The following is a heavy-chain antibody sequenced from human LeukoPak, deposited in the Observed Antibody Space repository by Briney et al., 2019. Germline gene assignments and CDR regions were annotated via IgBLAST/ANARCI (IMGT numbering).Heavy chain of an antibody. Sequence: SETLSLTCTVSGYSIRSGFYWGWIRQPPGKGLEWIGNIYHSGITYYTPSLKSRVTISVDTSKNQFYLKLNSVTAADTAVYYCARAVGSFDWLPLFDYWGQGTLVTVSS. CDR3: ARAVGSFDWLPLFDY. V-gene: IGHV4-38-2*02. CDR1: GYSIRSGFY. J-gene: IGHJ4*02. CDR2: IYHSGIT. D-gene: IGHD3-9*01.